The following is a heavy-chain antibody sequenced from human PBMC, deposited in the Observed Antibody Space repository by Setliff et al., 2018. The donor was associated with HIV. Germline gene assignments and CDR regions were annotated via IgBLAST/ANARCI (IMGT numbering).Heavy chain of an antibody. V-gene: IGHV4-4*07. J-gene: IGHJ2*01. Sequence: SETLSLTCTVSGGSIRSYYWSWIRQPAGKGLEWIGHMYTSGSPTYNPSLKSRVTISVDTSKNQFSLKLSSVTAADTAVYYCARDTISMVRGVMGRYFDLWGRGTLVTVSS. CDR1: GGSIRSYY. CDR3: ARDTISMVRGVMGRYFDL. D-gene: IGHD3-10*01. CDR2: MYTSGSP.